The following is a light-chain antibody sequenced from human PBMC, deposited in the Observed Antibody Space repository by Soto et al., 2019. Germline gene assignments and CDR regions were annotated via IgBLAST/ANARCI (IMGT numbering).Light chain of an antibody. J-gene: IGKJ3*01. CDR1: QGVSSW. CDR2: GTS. CDR3: KKNQTLHLT. Sequence: IQITRSPSSVSSCVGDRVTITCLGSQGVSSWLAWYQQKPGKAPNLLIYGTSNLQSGVPSRFSGSGSGKDLPITISSMQPEDFETYYCKKNQTLHLTFGPGNKVDIK. V-gene: IGKV1-12*01.